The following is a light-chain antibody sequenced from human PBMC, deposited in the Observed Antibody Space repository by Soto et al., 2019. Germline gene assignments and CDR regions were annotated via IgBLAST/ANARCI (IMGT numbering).Light chain of an antibody. CDR3: QQLNSYPYS. V-gene: IGKV1-9*01. J-gene: IGKJ2*03. CDR1: QGISSH. Sequence: DIQLTQSPSFLSASVGDRVTITCRASQGISSHLAWYQQKPGKAPKLLIYGASTLQGGVPSRFSGSGSGTEFTLTISSLQPEHSAIYSCQQLNSYPYSFGQGTKVDIK. CDR2: GAS.